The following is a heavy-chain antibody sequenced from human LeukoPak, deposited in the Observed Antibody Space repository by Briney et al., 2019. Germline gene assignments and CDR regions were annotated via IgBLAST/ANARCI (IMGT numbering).Heavy chain of an antibody. V-gene: IGHV3-21*01. J-gene: IGHJ4*02. CDR3: ARSYSSSSPSFDY. Sequence: GGSLRLSCAVSGFTFSSYSMIWVREAPGKGLEWVSSISSSSSYIYYADSVKGRFTISRDNAKNSLYLQMNSLRAEDTAVYYCARSYSSSSPSFDYWGQGTLVTVSS. D-gene: IGHD6-6*01. CDR2: ISSSSSYI. CDR1: GFTFSSYS.